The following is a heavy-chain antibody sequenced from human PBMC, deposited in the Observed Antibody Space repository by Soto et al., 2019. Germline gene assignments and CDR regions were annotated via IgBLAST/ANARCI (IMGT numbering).Heavy chain of an antibody. CDR3: ARPYSNRGPGRGYFDY. CDR1: GFTFSRYV. Sequence: PWGSLRLSCVASGFTFSRYVRSRVRQAPGKGLEWVSTINSNGDSTYYADSVKGRFTISRDNSRNSLYLQMNSLRAEDTAVYYCARPYSNRGPGRGYFDYWGQGTLVTVSS. V-gene: IGHV3-23*01. J-gene: IGHJ4*02. D-gene: IGHD6-13*01. CDR2: INSNGDST.